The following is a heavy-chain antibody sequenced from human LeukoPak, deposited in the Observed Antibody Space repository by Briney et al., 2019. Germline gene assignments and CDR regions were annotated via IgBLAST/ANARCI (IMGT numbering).Heavy chain of an antibody. V-gene: IGHV3-30-3*01. CDR2: IGYDGSNY. CDR3: ARAHCTRTTCNWNDAFDV. D-gene: IGHD2-8*01. Sequence: GRSLRLSCAASGFTFSGYALHWVRQAPGKGLEWVAVIGYDGSNYIYADSVKGRFSISRDNSKDFLFLHMDSLRSEDTAVYYCARAHCTRTTCNWNDAFDVWGQGTMVTVSS. J-gene: IGHJ3*01. CDR1: GFTFSGYA.